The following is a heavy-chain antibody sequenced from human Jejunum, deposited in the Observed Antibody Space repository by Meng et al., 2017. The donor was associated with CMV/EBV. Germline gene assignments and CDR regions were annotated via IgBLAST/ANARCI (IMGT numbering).Heavy chain of an antibody. J-gene: IGHJ1*01. CDR3: VSLVTLRQGVVH. CDR1: GYSLTGYY. V-gene: IGHV1-2*02. CDR2: VNSGSGGT. D-gene: IGHD2-21*02. Sequence: AAGYSLTGYYVHWVRQAPGQGLQWMGWVNSGSGGTFYAQAFQGRVTMSRDTSIGTAYMELSALTSDDTAMYYCVSLVTLRQGVVHWGQGTLVTVSS.